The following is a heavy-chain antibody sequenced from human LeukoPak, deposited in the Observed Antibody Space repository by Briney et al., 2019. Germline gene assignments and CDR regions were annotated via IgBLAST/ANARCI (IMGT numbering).Heavy chain of an antibody. Sequence: ASVKVSCKTSGYTFTNYDINWIRQAPGQGLEWMGWMNPNSGNTGYAQKFQGRVTMTRNASIGTAYMELTTLTSEDAAIYYCATGDPSCTSASCYNFWGQGTLVSVSS. CDR2: MNPNSGNT. V-gene: IGHV1-8*01. CDR3: ATGDPSCTSASCYNF. J-gene: IGHJ4*02. CDR1: GYTFTNYD. D-gene: IGHD2-2*02.